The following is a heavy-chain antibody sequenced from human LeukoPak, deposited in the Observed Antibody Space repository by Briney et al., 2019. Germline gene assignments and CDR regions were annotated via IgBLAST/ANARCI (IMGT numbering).Heavy chain of an antibody. CDR2: ISSSSSYT. D-gene: IGHD3-16*02. Sequence: GGSLRLSCAASGFTFSDYYMSWIRQAPGKGLEWVSYISSSSSYTNYADSVKGRFTISRDNAKNSLYLQMNSLRAEDTAVYYCARGVGDYVWGSYRLDYWGQGTLVTVSS. CDR1: GFTFSDYY. CDR3: ARGVGDYVWGSYRLDY. V-gene: IGHV3-11*06. J-gene: IGHJ4*02.